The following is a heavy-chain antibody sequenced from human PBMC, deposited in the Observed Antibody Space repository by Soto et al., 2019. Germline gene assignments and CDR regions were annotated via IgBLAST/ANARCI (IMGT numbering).Heavy chain of an antibody. J-gene: IGHJ6*02. V-gene: IGHV1-18*01. Sequence: QVQLVQSGAEVKKPGASVKVSCKASGYTFTSYGISWVRQAPGQGLEWMGWISAYNGNTNYAQKLQGRVTMTTDTSTGKAYMELRSLRSDDTAVYYCAREGSALVAARYYYYGMDVWGQGTTVTVSS. CDR3: AREGSALVAARYYYYGMDV. CDR1: GYTFTSYG. CDR2: ISAYNGNT. D-gene: IGHD6-6*01.